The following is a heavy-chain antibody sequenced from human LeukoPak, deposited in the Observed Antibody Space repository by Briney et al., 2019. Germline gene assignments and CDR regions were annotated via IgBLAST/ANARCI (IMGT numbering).Heavy chain of an antibody. J-gene: IGHJ4*02. V-gene: IGHV4-59*08. CDR2: IYYSGST. CDR1: GGSISSYY. D-gene: IGHD6-6*01. Sequence: SETLSLTCTVSGGSISSYYWSWIRQPPGKGLEWIGYIYYSGSTYYNPSLKSRVSRSVDTSKNQFSLKLSSVTAADTAVYYCVRSSSSIFDYWGQGTLVTVSP. CDR3: VRSSSSIFDY.